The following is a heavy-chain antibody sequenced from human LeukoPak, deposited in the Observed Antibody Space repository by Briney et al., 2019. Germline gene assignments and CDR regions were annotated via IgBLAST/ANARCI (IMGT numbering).Heavy chain of an antibody. CDR1: GYSFTSYW. CDR3: ARHGDILTALDYYYYGMDV. J-gene: IGHJ6*02. V-gene: IGHV5-51*01. Sequence: GESLQISCKGSGYSFTSYWIGWVRQMPGKGLEWMGIIYPGDSDTRYSPSFQGQVTISADKSISTAHLQWSSLKASDTAMYYCARHGDILTALDYYYYGMDVWGQGTTVTVSS. CDR2: IYPGDSDT. D-gene: IGHD3-9*01.